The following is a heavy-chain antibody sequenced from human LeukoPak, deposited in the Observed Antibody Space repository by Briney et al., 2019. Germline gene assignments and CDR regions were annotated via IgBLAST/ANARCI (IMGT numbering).Heavy chain of an antibody. V-gene: IGHV1-69*05. D-gene: IGHD3-22*01. Sequence: ASVKVSCKASGGTFSSYAISCVRHAPGQGLEWMGGIIPIFGTANYAQKFQGRVTITTDESTSTAYMELSSLRSGDTAVYYCARDQDYYDSSGYYGGFDYWGQGTLVTVSS. CDR2: IIPIFGTA. J-gene: IGHJ4*02. CDR1: GGTFSSYA. CDR3: ARDQDYYDSSGYYGGFDY.